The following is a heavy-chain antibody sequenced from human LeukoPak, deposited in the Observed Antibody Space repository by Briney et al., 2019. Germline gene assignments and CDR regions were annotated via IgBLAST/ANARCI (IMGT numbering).Heavy chain of an antibody. CDR2: FDPEDGET. V-gene: IGHV1-24*01. D-gene: IGHD1-1*01. CDR1: GYALTELS. Sequence: VASVNVSCKISGYALTELSIHWVRQAPGKGLEWMGGFDPEDGETIYAQKYQDRVTLTEDTSTDTSYLDLSSLTSEDTAVYYCLTVLYGRPWNPVGGGGLWGQGTLVTVSS. J-gene: IGHJ4*02. CDR3: LTVLYGRPWNPVGGGGL.